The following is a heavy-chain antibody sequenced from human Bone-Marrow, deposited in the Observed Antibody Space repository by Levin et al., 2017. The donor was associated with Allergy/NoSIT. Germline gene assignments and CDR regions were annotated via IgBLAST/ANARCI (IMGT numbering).Heavy chain of an antibody. D-gene: IGHD3-10*01. J-gene: IGHJ5*02. CDR3: ARGGSESSPKTFDP. CDR1: GFTFSSYW. Sequence: GGSLRLSCSASGFTFSSYWMHWVRQAPGKGLMWVSRINSDGSSTNYADSVKDRFTISRDNAKNTLYLQMNSLRAEDTAVYYCARGGSESSPKTFDPWGQGTLVTVSS. V-gene: IGHV3-74*01. CDR2: INSDGSST.